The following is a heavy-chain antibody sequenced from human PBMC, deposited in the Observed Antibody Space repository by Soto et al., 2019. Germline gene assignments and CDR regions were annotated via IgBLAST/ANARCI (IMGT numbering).Heavy chain of an antibody. J-gene: IGHJ4*02. CDR3: ARGPGYYFDY. V-gene: IGHV3-64*01. CDR1: GFTFSSYA. Sequence: PGGSLRLSCAASGFTFSSYAMHWVRQAPGKGLEYVSAIISNGGSTYYANSVKGRFTISRDNSKNTLYLQMGSLRAEDMAVYYCARGPGYYFDYWGQGTLVTVSS. CDR2: IISNGGST.